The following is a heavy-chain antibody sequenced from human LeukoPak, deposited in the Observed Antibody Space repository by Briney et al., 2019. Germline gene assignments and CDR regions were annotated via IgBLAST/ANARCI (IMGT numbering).Heavy chain of an antibody. J-gene: IGHJ4*02. CDR3: ARDWGRGAVYYYFDY. D-gene: IGHD3-16*01. Sequence: GGSLRLFCAASGFTFSSYAMHWVRQAPGKGLEWVAVIWYDGSNKYYGDSVKGRFTVSRDNSNNTLHLQMNSLRAEDTAVYYCARDWGRGAVYYYFDYWGQGTLATVSS. CDR2: IWYDGSNK. CDR1: GFTFSSYA. V-gene: IGHV3-33*08.